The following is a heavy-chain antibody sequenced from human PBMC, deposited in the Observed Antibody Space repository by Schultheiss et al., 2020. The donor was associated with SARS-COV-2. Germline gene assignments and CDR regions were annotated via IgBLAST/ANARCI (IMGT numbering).Heavy chain of an antibody. CDR3: ARGYYDFWSGYYFHYYYMDV. CDR1: GGSFSGYY. CDR2: IYYSGST. Sequence: SETLSLTCAVYGGSFSGYYWSWIRQPPGKGLEWIGYIYYSGSTNYNPSLKSRVTMSVDTSKNQFSLKLSSVTAADTAVYYCARGYYDFWSGYYFHYYYMDVWGKGTTVTVSS. J-gene: IGHJ6*03. V-gene: IGHV4-59*12. D-gene: IGHD3-3*01.